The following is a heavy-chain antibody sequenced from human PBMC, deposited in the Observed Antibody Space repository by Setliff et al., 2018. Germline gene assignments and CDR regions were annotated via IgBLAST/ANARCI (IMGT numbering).Heavy chain of an antibody. CDR2: ISSSSSTI. Sequence: GGSLRLSCAASGFTFSSYSMNWVRQAPGKGLEWVSYISSSSSTIYYADSVKGRFTISRDNAKNSLYLQMNSLRAEDTAVYYCARSPRGGGYYFDYWGQGTLVTVSS. CDR3: ARSPRGGGYYFDY. D-gene: IGHD2-15*01. J-gene: IGHJ4*02. V-gene: IGHV3-48*01. CDR1: GFTFSSYS.